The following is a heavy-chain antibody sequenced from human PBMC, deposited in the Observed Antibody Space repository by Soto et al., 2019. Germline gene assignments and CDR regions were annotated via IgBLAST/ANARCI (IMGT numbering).Heavy chain of an antibody. CDR2: INAGNGNT. D-gene: IGHD4-17*01. CDR1: GYTFTSYA. CDR3: ARDVGRGDYDAFDI. J-gene: IGHJ3*02. V-gene: IGHV1-3*01. Sequence: ASVKVSCKASGYTFTSYAMHWVRQAPGQRLEWMGWINAGNGNTKYSQKFQGSVTITRDTSASTAYMELSSLRSEDTAVYYCARDVGRGDYDAFDIWGQGTMVTVSS.